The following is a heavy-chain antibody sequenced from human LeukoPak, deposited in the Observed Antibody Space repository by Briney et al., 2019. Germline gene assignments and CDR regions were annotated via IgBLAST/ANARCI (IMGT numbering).Heavy chain of an antibody. Sequence: PGGSLRLSCAASGFTFSSYAMHWVRQAPGKGLEWVAVISYDGSNKYYADSVKGRFTISRDNSKNTLYLQMNSLRAEDTAVYYCARGGADFWSGYPSPWGQGTLVTVSS. V-gene: IGHV3-30-3*01. J-gene: IGHJ5*02. D-gene: IGHD3-3*01. CDR2: ISYDGSNK. CDR1: GFTFSSYA. CDR3: ARGGADFWSGYPSP.